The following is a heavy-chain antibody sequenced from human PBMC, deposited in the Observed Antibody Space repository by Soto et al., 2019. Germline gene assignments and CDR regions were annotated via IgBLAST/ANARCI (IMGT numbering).Heavy chain of an antibody. CDR1: GLNFSGSA. CDR2: IRSRPHNYAT. CDR3: TTESDY. J-gene: IGHJ4*02. Sequence: EVQLVESGGGLVQIGGSLKLSCATSGLNFSGSAMHWARQASGKGLEWVGRIRSRPHNYATTYAASVEGRFTISRDDSKNTVYLQMNCLKTDDTAMYYCTTESDYWGRGTLVTVSS. V-gene: IGHV3-73*02.